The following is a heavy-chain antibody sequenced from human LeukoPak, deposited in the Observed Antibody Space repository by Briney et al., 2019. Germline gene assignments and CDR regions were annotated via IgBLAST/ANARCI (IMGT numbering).Heavy chain of an antibody. V-gene: IGHV1-46*01. Sequence: ASVKVSCKASGYTFTSYYMHWVRQAPGQGLEWMGIINPSGGSTSYAQKFQGRVTMTRDMSTSTVYMELSRLRSDDTAVYYCAGNAFDIWGQGTMVTVSS. CDR2: INPSGGST. J-gene: IGHJ3*02. D-gene: IGHD1-14*01. CDR1: GYTFTSYY. CDR3: AGNAFDI.